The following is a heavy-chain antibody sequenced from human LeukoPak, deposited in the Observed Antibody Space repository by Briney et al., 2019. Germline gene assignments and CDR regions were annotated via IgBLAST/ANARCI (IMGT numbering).Heavy chain of an antibody. CDR3: ARRSIFGVVTGYYYMDV. D-gene: IGHD3-3*01. J-gene: IGHJ6*03. Sequence: PSQTLSLTCTVSGGSISSGSYYWSWIRQPAGKGLEWIGRIYTSGSTNYNPSFKSRVTISVDTSKNQFSLKLSSVTAADTAVYYCARRSIFGVVTGYYYMDVWGKGTTVTVSS. V-gene: IGHV4-61*02. CDR1: GGSISSGSYY. CDR2: IYTSGST.